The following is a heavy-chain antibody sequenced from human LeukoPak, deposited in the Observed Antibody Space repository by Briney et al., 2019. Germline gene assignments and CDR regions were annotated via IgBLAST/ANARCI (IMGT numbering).Heavy chain of an antibody. CDR3: ARDAGDC. Sequence: GRSLRLSCAASGFTFSSYAMHWVRQAPGKGLEWVAVISYDGSSKYYADSVKGRFTISRDNSKNTLYLQMNSLRAEDTAVYYCARDAGDCWGQGTLVTVSS. CDR2: ISYDGSSK. V-gene: IGHV3-30-3*01. J-gene: IGHJ4*02. CDR1: GFTFSSYA.